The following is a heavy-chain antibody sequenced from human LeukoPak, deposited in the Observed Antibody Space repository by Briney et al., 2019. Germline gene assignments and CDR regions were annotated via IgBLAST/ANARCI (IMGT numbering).Heavy chain of an antibody. V-gene: IGHV3-23*01. D-gene: IGHD5-24*01. CDR2: ISRSGANT. Sequence: GGSLRLSCAAPGFTLSYYAMTWVRQAPGKGLEWVSAISRSGANTYYADSVKGQFTVSRDNSKNTLYLQMNNLRAEDTAVYYCATDADPRTDSYNGDYFDFWGQGTLVTVSS. J-gene: IGHJ4*02. CDR1: GFTLSYYA. CDR3: ATDADPRTDSYNGDYFDF.